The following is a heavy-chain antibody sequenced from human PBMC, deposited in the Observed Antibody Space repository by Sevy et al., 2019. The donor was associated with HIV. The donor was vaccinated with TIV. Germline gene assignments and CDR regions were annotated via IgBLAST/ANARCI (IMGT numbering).Heavy chain of an antibody. CDR2: ISGSGGST. D-gene: IGHD3-3*01. V-gene: IGHV3-23*01. J-gene: IGHJ4*02. CDR1: GFTFSSYA. Sequence: GGSLRLSCAASGFTFSSYAMSWVRQAPGKGLEWVSAISGSGGSTYYEDSVKGRLTISRDNSKNTLYLQMNSLRAEDTAVYYCAKERPINDFWSGYSDYWGQGTLVTVSS. CDR3: AKERPINDFWSGYSDY.